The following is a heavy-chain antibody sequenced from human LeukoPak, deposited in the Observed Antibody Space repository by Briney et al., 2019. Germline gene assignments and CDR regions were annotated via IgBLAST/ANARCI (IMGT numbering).Heavy chain of an antibody. V-gene: IGHV3-33*06. Sequence: GGSLRLSCAASGFTFSSYGMHWVRQAPGKGLEWVAVIWYDGGNKYYADSVKGRFTISRDNSKNTLYLQMNSLRAEDTAVYYCAKDGGFGESPPTPMDVWGQGTTVTVSS. CDR1: GFTFSSYG. CDR3: AKDGGFGESPPTPMDV. J-gene: IGHJ6*02. CDR2: IWYDGGNK. D-gene: IGHD3-10*01.